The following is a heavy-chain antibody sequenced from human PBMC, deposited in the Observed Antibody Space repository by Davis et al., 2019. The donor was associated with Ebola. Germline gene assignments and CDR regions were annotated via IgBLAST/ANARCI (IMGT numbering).Heavy chain of an antibody. J-gene: IGHJ4*02. CDR1: GGSISSYY. D-gene: IGHD5-24*01. V-gene: IGHV4-59*08. CDR2: IHYSGST. CDR3: ARQRRDGYSDFDY. Sequence: SETLSLTCTVSGGSISSYYWSWIRQPPGKGLEWIGYIHYSGSTKYNPSLKSRVTISVDTSKNQVSLKLRSVTAADTAVYYCARQRRDGYSDFDYWGLGTLVTVSS.